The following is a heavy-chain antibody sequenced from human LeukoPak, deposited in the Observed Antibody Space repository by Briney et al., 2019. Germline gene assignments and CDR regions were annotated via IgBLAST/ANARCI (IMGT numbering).Heavy chain of an antibody. CDR2: MNPNSGNT. V-gene: IGHV1-8*02. J-gene: IGHJ5*02. CDR3: ARGRVRGVIWVYFWCDP. Sequence: ASVKVSCKASGYTFTSYDINWVRQAPGQGLEWMGWMNPNSGNTSYVQKFQGRVTMTRNTSISTDYMELSRLRSDDTAVYYCARGRVRGVIWVYFWCDPWGQGTLVTVSS. D-gene: IGHD3-10*01. CDR1: GYTFTSYD.